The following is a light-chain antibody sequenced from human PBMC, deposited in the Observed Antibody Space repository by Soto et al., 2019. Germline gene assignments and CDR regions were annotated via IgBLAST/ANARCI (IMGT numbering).Light chain of an antibody. CDR1: QSFTSW. CDR3: QQYRSYPWT. V-gene: IGKV1-5*03. CDR2: QAS. Sequence: DIPMTQSPSTLSASVGDRVTITCRASQSFTSWLAWYQQKPGKAPKLLIYQASHLESGVPSRFSGSESGTEFSLSISSLQPDDFATYFCQQYRSYPWTFGQGTKVEIK. J-gene: IGKJ1*01.